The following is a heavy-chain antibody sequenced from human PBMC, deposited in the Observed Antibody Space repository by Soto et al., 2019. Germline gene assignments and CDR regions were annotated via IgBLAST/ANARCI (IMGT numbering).Heavy chain of an antibody. CDR3: ARGRGGYSYGGLDS. D-gene: IGHD5-18*01. CDR2: INHSGST. V-gene: IGHV4-34*01. CDR1: GASFSDHY. Sequence: PSETLSLTCAVYGASFSDHYWSWIRQPPGKGLEWIGEINHSGSTNHNPSLKSRVSISVDQSKNQFSLSLFSVTAADAAVYFCARGRGGYSYGGLDSWGQGTLVTSPQ. J-gene: IGHJ4*02.